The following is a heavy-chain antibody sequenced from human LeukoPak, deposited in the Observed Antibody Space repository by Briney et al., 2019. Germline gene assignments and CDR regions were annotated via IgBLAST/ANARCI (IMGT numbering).Heavy chain of an antibody. V-gene: IGHV4-34*01. CDR1: GGSFSGYY. CDR3: ASSHSSTSGLYYYYYGMDV. Sequence: SETLSLTRAVYGGSFSGYYWSWIRQPPGKGLEWIGEINHSGSTNYNPSLKSRVTISVDTSKNQFSLKLSSVTAADTAVYYCASSHSSTSGLYYYYYGMDVWGQGTTVTVSS. CDR2: INHSGST. D-gene: IGHD2-2*01. J-gene: IGHJ6*02.